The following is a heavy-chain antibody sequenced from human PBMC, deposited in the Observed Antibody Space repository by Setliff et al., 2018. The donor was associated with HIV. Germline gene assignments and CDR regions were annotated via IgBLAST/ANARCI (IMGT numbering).Heavy chain of an antibody. CDR1: DASINSNNYY. Sequence: LSLTCSISDASINSNNYYWGWIRQPPGKGLEWIGSIFYSGSPYYTPSLKSRVTISVDTSKNQFSLKLSSVTAADTAVYYCARDSRRTMIIVGFDYWGQGTLVTVSS. J-gene: IGHJ4*02. V-gene: IGHV4-39*07. CDR3: ARDSRRTMIIVGFDY. D-gene: IGHD3-22*01. CDR2: IFYSGSP.